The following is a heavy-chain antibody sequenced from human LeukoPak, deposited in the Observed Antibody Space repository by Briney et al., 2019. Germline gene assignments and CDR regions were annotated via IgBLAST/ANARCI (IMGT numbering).Heavy chain of an antibody. CDR3: VGGSYYFDY. CDR2: INSDGGTT. CDR1: GVTFCSYW. Sequence: GGSLRLSCAASGVTFCSYWMRCVRATPGKGLLCVSRINSDGGTTSSTDSVKGRITISRDNAKNTLYLQMNSLRAEDTAVYYCVGGSYYFDYWGQGTLVTVSS. V-gene: IGHV3-74*01. J-gene: IGHJ4*02. D-gene: IGHD1-26*01.